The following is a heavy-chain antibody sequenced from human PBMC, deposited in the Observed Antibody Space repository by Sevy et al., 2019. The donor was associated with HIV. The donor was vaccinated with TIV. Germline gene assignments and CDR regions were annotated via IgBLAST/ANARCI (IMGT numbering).Heavy chain of an antibody. CDR1: GFTFSKYW. CDR2: IKQDAGQK. CDR3: ARDDGNYYFHY. D-gene: IGHD1-7*01. J-gene: IGHJ4*02. Sequence: GESLKISCAASGFTFSKYWMGWVRQPPGKGLEWVANIKQDAGQKYYVDSVKGRFTISRDNAKNSLYLQMNSLRAEDTAVYFCARDDGNYYFHYWGQGTLVTVSS. V-gene: IGHV3-7*01.